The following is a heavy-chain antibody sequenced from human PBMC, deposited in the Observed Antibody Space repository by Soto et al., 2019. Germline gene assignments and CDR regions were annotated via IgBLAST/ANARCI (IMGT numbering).Heavy chain of an antibody. J-gene: IGHJ6*02. V-gene: IGHV3-30*18. CDR1: GFTFSSYG. CDR2: ISYDGSNK. CDR3: AKDRRVRGNYYYYGMDV. Sequence: PGGSLRLSCAASGFTFSSYGMHWVRQAPGKGLEWVAVISYDGSNKYYADSVKGRFTISRDNSKNTLYLQMNSLRAEDTAVYYCAKDRRVRGNYYYYGMDVWGQGTTVTVS. D-gene: IGHD3-10*01.